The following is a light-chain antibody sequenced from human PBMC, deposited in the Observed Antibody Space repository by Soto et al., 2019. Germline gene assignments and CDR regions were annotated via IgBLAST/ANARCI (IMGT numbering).Light chain of an antibody. Sequence: QSPSTLSASVGDRVTITCRASQIITRWLAWYQQRPGSAPKLLIFDASTLESGVPSRFSGSGSGTEFTLTISSLQPDDFATYYCQQYSRYPRTFGQGTKVDIK. V-gene: IGKV1-5*01. J-gene: IGKJ1*01. CDR1: QIITRW. CDR2: DAS. CDR3: QQYSRYPRT.